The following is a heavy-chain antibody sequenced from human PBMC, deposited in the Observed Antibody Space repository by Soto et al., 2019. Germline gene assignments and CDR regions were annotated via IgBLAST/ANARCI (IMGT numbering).Heavy chain of an antibody. Sequence: ASVKVSCKASGYTFTGYYMHWVRQAPGQGLEWMGWINPNSGGTNYAQKFQGRVTMTRDTSISTAYMELSRLRSDDTAVYYCARDLKAARPPDYYYYYGMDVWGQGTTVTV. J-gene: IGHJ6*02. D-gene: IGHD6-6*01. CDR1: GYTFTGYY. CDR2: INPNSGGT. V-gene: IGHV1-2*02. CDR3: ARDLKAARPPDYYYYYGMDV.